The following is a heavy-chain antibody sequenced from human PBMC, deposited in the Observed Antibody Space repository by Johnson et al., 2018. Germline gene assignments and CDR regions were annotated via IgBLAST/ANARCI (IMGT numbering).Heavy chain of an antibody. CDR1: GFTFGDYA. CDR2: IRSKAYGGTT. V-gene: IGHV3-49*03. J-gene: IGHJ5*02. CDR3: TRAPHAWVTAMAKGGDP. Sequence: EVQLVETGGGLVQPGRSLRLSCTASGFTFGDYAMSWFRQAPGKGLEWVGFIRSKAYGGTTEYAASVKGRFTISRDDYKSIAYLQMNSLKTEGTAVYYGTRAPHAWVTAMAKGGDPWGQGTLVTVSS. D-gene: IGHD5-18*01.